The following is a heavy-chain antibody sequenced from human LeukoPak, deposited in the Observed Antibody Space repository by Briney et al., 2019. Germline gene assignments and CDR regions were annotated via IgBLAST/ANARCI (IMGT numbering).Heavy chain of an antibody. CDR1: GGSISSYY. D-gene: IGHD6-6*01. CDR3: ARDRSGSSSFDY. J-gene: IGHJ4*02. V-gene: IGHV4-59*01. Sequence: SETLSLTCTVSGGSISSYYWSWIRQPPGKGLEWIGYIYYSGSTNYNPSLKSRVTISVDTSKNQFSLKLSSVTAADTAVYYCARDRSGSSSFDYWGQGTLVTVSS. CDR2: IYYSGST.